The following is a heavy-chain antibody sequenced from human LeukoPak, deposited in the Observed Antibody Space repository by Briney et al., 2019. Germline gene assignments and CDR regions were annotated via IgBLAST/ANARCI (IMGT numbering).Heavy chain of an antibody. CDR2: IYYSGST. Sequence: SETLSLTCTVSGGSISSYYWSWIRQPPGKGLEWIGYIYYSGSTNYNPSLKSRVTISVDTSKNQFSLKLSSVTAADTAVYYCARENYYDSSGHLDYWGQGTLVAVSS. J-gene: IGHJ4*02. CDR1: GGSISSYY. CDR3: ARENYYDSSGHLDY. V-gene: IGHV4-59*01. D-gene: IGHD3-22*01.